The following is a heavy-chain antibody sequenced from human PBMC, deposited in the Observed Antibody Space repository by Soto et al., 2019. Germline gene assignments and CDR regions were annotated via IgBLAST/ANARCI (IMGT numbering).Heavy chain of an antibody. CDR3: ASRPGGGLLGDYYGMDV. V-gene: IGHV4-39*01. Sequence: QLQLQESGPGLVKPSETLSLTCTVSGGSISSSSYYWGWIRQPPGKGLEWIGSIYYSGSTYYNPSLKSRVTISVDKSKNLFSLKLSSVTAADTAVYYCASRPGGGLLGDYYGMDVWGQGTTVTVSS. CDR2: IYYSGST. CDR1: GGSISSSSYY. D-gene: IGHD3-10*01. J-gene: IGHJ6*02.